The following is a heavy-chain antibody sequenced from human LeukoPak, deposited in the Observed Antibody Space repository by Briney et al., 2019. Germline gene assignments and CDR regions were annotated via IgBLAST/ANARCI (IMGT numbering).Heavy chain of an antibody. CDR1: GGSFSGYY. J-gene: IGHJ5*02. CDR2: INHSGST. V-gene: IGHV4-34*01. CDR3: ARDRTYYYGSGSLNWFDP. D-gene: IGHD3-10*01. Sequence: SETLSLTCAVYGGSFSGYYWSWIRQPPGKGLEWIGEINHSGSTNYNPSLKSRVTISVDTSKNQFSLKLSSVTAADTAVYYCARDRTYYYGSGSLNWFDPWGQGTLVTVSS.